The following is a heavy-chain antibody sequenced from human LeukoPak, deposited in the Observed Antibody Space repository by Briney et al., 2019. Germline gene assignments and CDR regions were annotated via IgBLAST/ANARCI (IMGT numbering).Heavy chain of an antibody. CDR2: MNPDSGNT. CDR3: AVHLPGDYLDP. CDR1: GYTFTIYD. D-gene: IGHD4-17*01. J-gene: IGHJ5*02. V-gene: IGHV1-8*01. Sequence: ASVKVPCKASGYTFTIYDINWVRQAAGQGLEWMGWMNPDSGNTDFAQKFQGRVTMTRNTSISTAYMQLSSLTSEDTAVYYCAVHLPGDYLDPWGQGTLVTVSS.